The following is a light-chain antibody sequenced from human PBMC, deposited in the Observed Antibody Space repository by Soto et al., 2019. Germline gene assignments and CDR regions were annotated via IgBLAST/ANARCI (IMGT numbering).Light chain of an antibody. Sequence: EIVMTQSPATLSVSPGERATLSCRASQSVSSNLAWYQQKPGQAPRLIIYDAYNRATGIPARFSGSGSGTDFTLTISSLEPEDFAVYYCQQRSNWPPITXGQGTRLEI. CDR1: QSVSSN. CDR2: DAY. J-gene: IGKJ5*01. CDR3: QQRSNWPPIT. V-gene: IGKV3-11*01.